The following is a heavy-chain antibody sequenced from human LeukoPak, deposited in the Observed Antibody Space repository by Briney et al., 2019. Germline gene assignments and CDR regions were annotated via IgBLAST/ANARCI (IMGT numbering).Heavy chain of an antibody. D-gene: IGHD1-26*01. CDR3: ARGVVGATYDALYDY. Sequence: SETLSLTCAVYGGSFSGYYWSWIRQPPGKGLEWIGEINHSGSTNYNPSLKSRVAISVDTSKNQFSLKLSSVTAADTAVYYCARGVVGATYDALYDYWGQGTLVTVSS. CDR2: INHSGST. CDR1: GGSFSGYY. J-gene: IGHJ4*02. V-gene: IGHV4-34*01.